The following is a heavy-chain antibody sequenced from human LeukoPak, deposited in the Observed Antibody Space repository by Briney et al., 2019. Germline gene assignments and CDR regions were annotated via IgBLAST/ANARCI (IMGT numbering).Heavy chain of an antibody. CDR1: GFSFSSYW. J-gene: IGHJ4*02. Sequence: GGSLRLCCAASGFSFSSYWMHWGRQAPGKGLVWVSRINSDGSSATYADSVKGRFTISRDNAKNTLYLQINSLRAEDTAVYYCARASYDISDYWGQGTLVTVSS. D-gene: IGHD3-9*01. CDR2: INSDGSSA. V-gene: IGHV3-74*01. CDR3: ARASYDISDY.